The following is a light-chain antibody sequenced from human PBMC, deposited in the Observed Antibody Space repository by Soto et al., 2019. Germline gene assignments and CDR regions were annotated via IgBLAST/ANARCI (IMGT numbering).Light chain of an antibody. CDR1: QSISSY. CDR3: EQSYSTPLT. V-gene: IGKV1-39*01. J-gene: IGKJ4*01. Sequence: DIQMTQSPSSLSASVGDRVTITFRASQSISSYLNWYQQKPGKAPKLLIYAASSLQSGVPSRFSGSGSGTDFNLTISSLQPEDFATYYGEQSYSTPLTFGGGTKVEIK. CDR2: AAS.